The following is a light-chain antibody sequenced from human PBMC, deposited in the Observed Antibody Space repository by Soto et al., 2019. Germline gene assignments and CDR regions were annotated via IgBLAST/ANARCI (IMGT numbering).Light chain of an antibody. Sequence: EIVMTQSPATLSVSPGERATLSCRASQSVSSYLAWYQQKPGQAPRLLIYGASSRATGIPARFSGSGSGTEFTLTLSSLQSEDFAVYYCQQYNYSPQTFGQGTKLEIK. CDR2: GAS. CDR1: QSVSSY. J-gene: IGKJ2*01. V-gene: IGKV3-15*01. CDR3: QQYNYSPQT.